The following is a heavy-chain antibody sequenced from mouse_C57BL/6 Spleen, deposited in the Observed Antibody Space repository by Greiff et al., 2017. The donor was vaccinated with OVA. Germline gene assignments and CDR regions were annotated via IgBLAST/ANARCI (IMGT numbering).Heavy chain of an antibody. CDR3: SYGAWFAY. CDR1: GYTFTSYW. Sequence: QVQLQQPGAELVRPGTSVKLSCKASGYTFTSYWMHWVKQRPGQGLEWIGVIDPSDSYTNYNQKFKGKATLTVDTSSSTAYMQLSSLTSEDSAVYYCSYGAWFAYSGPGTLVTVSP. V-gene: IGHV1-59*01. J-gene: IGHJ3*01. D-gene: IGHD1-1*01. CDR2: IDPSDSYT.